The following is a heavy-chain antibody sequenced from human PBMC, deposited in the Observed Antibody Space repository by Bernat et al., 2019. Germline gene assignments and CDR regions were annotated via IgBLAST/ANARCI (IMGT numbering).Heavy chain of an antibody. J-gene: IGHJ4*02. V-gene: IGHV3-33*01. Sequence: QVQLVESGGGVVQPGRSLRLSCAASGFTFSSYGMHWVRQAPGKGLEWVAVIWYDGSNKYYADPVKGRFTISRDNSKNTLYLQMNSLRAEDTAVYYCARDYGDYFPSYFDYWGQGTLVTVSS. CDR3: ARDYGDYFPSYFDY. CDR1: GFTFSSYG. CDR2: IWYDGSNK. D-gene: IGHD4-17*01.